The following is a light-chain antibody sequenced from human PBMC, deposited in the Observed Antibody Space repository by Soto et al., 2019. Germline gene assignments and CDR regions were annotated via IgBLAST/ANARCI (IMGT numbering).Light chain of an antibody. CDR2: GAS. J-gene: IGKJ5*01. V-gene: IGKV3-15*01. CDR3: QQYHNCPIT. CDR1: RIVISN. Sequence: EIVISHSPATLSVFQGERATLSCWASRIVISNLAWYQQKPGQVPRLLISGASSRATGVPARSSGGGSGTLFTLLISRLQSDAVAVYYCQQYHNCPITLGQGTRMEI.